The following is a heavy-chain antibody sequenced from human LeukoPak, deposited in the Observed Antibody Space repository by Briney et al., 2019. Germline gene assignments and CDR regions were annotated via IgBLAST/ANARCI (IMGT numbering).Heavy chain of an antibody. CDR3: AKVVRLLEWVFPDY. Sequence: GGSLRLSCAASGVSFSGYAMHWVRQAPGKGLEYVSAISSNGGSTYYANSVKGRFTISRDNSKNTLYLQMGSLRAEDMAVYYCAKVVRLLEWVFPDYWGQGTLVTVSS. V-gene: IGHV3-64*01. D-gene: IGHD3-3*01. CDR1: GVSFSGYA. J-gene: IGHJ4*02. CDR2: ISSNGGST.